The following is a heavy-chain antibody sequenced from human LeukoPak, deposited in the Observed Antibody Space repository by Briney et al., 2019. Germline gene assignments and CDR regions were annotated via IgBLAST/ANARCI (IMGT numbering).Heavy chain of an antibody. CDR1: XXXXXXYA. CDR3: AKSSSWTFGPYYFDY. CDR2: ISWNSGSI. V-gene: IGHV3-9*01. J-gene: IGHJ4*02. Sequence: PGGSXXXXCAXXXXXXXXYAXXXXRQAPGKXLEWVSGISWNSGSIGYADSVKGRFTISRDNAKNSLYLQMNSLRAEDTALYYCAKSSSWTFGPYYFDYWGQGTLVTVSS. D-gene: IGHD6-13*01.